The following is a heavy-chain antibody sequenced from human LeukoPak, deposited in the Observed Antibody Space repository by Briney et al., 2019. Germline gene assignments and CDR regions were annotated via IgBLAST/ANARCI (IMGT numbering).Heavy chain of an antibody. J-gene: IGHJ4*02. D-gene: IGHD3-10*01. CDR2: ISSSGSTI. Sequence: PGGFLRLSCAASGFTFSDYYMSWIRQAPGKGLEWVSYISSSGSTIYYADSVKGRFTISRDNAKNSLYLQMNSLRAEDTAVDYCARPLPYYYGSGSYLPGDYWGQGTLVTVSS. V-gene: IGHV3-11*04. CDR3: ARPLPYYYGSGSYLPGDY. CDR1: GFTFSDYY.